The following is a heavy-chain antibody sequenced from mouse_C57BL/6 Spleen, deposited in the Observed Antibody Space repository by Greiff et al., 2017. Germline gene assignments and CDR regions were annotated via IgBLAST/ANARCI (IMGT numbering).Heavy chain of an antibody. CDR3: ARGGDYDGYAMDY. D-gene: IGHD2-4*01. V-gene: IGHV1-54*01. CDR2: INPGSGGT. Sequence: QVQLKASGAELVRPGTSVKVSCKASGYAFTNYLIEWVKQRPGPGLEWIGVINPGSGGTNYNEKFQGKATLTADKSSSTAYMQLSRRTSEDSAVYVCARGGDYDGYAMDYWGKGTAVTV. J-gene: IGHJ4*01. CDR1: GYAFTNYL.